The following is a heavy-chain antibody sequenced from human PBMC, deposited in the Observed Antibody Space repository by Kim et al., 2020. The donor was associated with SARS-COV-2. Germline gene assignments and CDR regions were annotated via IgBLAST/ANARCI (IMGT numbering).Heavy chain of an antibody. V-gene: IGHV3-23*01. CDR3: ARGPYCSSSSCYSVGAFDI. CDR2: ISSSGNTS. CDR1: GFPFRSHG. Sequence: GGSLRLSCSAFGFPFRSHGMTWVRQAPGKGLEGVSAISSSGNTSYYADFVRGRFTISRDNSKNTLYLQMNSLRADDTGLFYCARGPYCSSSSCYSVGAFDIWAKGQWSPSLQ. J-gene: IGHJ3*02. D-gene: IGHD2-15*01.